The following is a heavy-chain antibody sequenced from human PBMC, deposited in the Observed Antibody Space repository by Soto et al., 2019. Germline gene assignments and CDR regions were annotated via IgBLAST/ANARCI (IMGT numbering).Heavy chain of an antibody. J-gene: IGHJ6*02. Sequence: QVQLVQSGAEAKKPGSSVKVSCKASGGTFSSYAISWVRQAPGQGLEWMGGIIPISGTANYAQKFQGRVTITADESTSTAYMELSSLRSEDTAVYYCARSQGSSTSLEIYYYYYYGMDVWDQGTTVTVSS. CDR2: IIPISGTA. D-gene: IGHD2-2*01. V-gene: IGHV1-69*01. CDR3: ARSQGSSTSLEIYYYYYYGMDV. CDR1: GGTFSSYA.